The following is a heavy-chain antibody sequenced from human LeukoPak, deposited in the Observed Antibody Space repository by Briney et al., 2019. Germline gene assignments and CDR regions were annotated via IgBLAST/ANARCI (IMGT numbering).Heavy chain of an antibody. J-gene: IGHJ4*02. V-gene: IGHV3-48*03. CDR2: IGNSGSPI. Sequence: GGSLRLSCAASGFTFSSYEMNWVRQALGKGLEWVSYIGNSGSPIYYADSVKGRFTISRDNAKNSLFLQMSSLRAEDTAVYYCARTFDSWGQGTLVTVTS. CDR1: GFTFSSYE. CDR3: ARTFDS.